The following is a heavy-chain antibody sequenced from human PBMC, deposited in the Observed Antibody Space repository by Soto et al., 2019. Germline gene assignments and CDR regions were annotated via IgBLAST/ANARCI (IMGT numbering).Heavy chain of an antibody. CDR2: IILIFRTP. V-gene: IGHV1-69*12. CDR1: GDTFDTFA. CDR3: ARDKDREQLGGNYYYTLDV. Sequence: QVQLVQSGAEVLKPGSSVKVSCKASGDTFDTFAFSGVGQAPGQGLEWMGGIILIFRTPDYAQKFQGRVTITADVSTSTAYMELSSLRSEDTAVYYCARDKDREQLGGNYYYTLDVWGQGTTVTVSS. D-gene: IGHD1-1*01. J-gene: IGHJ6*02.